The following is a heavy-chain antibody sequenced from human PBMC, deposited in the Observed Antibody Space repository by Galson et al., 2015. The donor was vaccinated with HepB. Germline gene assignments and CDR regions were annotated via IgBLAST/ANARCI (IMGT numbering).Heavy chain of an antibody. V-gene: IGHV3-9*01. CDR3: AKARPLPESSSWYTGFFDY. Sequence: SLRLSCAASGFTFDDYAMHWVRQAPGKGLKWVSGISWNSGSIGYADSVKGRFTVSRDNAKNSLYLQMNSLRTEDTAFYYCAKARPLPESSSWYTGFFDYWGQGTLVAVSS. CDR2: ISWNSGSI. CDR1: GFTFDDYA. D-gene: IGHD6-13*01. J-gene: IGHJ4*02.